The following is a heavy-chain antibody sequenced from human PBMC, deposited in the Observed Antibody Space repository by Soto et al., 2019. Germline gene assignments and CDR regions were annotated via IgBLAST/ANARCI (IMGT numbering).Heavy chain of an antibody. CDR3: ARGVAMASFDY. V-gene: IGHV4-34*01. J-gene: IGHJ4*02. CDR1: GGSFSGYY. D-gene: IGHD5-18*01. Sequence: LSLTCAVYGGSFSGYYWSWIRQPPGKGLEWIGEINHSGSTNYNPSLKSRVTISVDTSKNQFSLKLSSVTAADTAVYHCARGVAMASFDYWGQGTQVTVSS. CDR2: INHSGST.